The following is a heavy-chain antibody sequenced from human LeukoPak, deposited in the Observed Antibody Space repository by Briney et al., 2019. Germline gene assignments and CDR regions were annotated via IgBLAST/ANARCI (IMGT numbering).Heavy chain of an antibody. Sequence: PGGSLRLSCAAPGFTFSNSGMSWVRQAPGKGLEWVSVISNTGDKTASADSVRGRFTISRDNSKNTVYLQMNSLRAEDTAIYYCANNWNNDYWGQGTLVTVSS. V-gene: IGHV3-23*01. J-gene: IGHJ4*02. CDR3: ANNWNNDY. D-gene: IGHD1/OR15-1a*01. CDR2: ISNTGDKT. CDR1: GFTFSNSG.